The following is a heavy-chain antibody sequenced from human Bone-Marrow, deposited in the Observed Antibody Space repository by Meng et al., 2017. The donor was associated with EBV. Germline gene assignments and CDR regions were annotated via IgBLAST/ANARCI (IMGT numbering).Heavy chain of an antibody. Sequence: GTGVVQLLGILSLSVLVCCWFMYSCYFGFWVRQPQGRGLGCVGEISHSGGTNQSSQSRVTIAVDKEKNHFSLKLSSVTAADTEVYYCERNLLALAVNEEYFDFWGQGSLVTVSS. V-gene: IGHV4-4*02. D-gene: IGHD6-19*01. CDR1: CWFMYSCYF. J-gene: IGHJ4*02. CDR3: ERNLLALAVNEEYFDF. CDR2: ISHSGGT.